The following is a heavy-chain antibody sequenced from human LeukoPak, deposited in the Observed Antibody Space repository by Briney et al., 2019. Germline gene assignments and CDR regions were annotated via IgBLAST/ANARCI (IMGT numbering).Heavy chain of an antibody. V-gene: IGHV3-23*01. Sequence: PGGSLRLSCAASGITFSSYAMSWVRQAPGKGLEWVSVISGSGGTTYYADSVKGRFTISTDNSKNTLYLQMSSLRAEDTAVYYCAKKAGSRTDQYPLDYWGQGTLVTVSS. J-gene: IGHJ4*02. CDR1: GITFSSYA. D-gene: IGHD2-15*01. CDR3: AKKAGSRTDQYPLDY. CDR2: ISGSGGTT.